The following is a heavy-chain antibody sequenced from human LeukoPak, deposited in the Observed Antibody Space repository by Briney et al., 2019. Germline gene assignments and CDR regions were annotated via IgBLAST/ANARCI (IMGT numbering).Heavy chain of an antibody. V-gene: IGHV1-2*02. Sequence: GASVKVSCKASGYSFTDKYMHWVRQAPGQGLEWMGWINPNSGGTNYAQKFQGRVTMTTDTSMSTAYMELSRLTSDDTAVYYCAGDLLLWFGELGYMDVWGKGTTVTVSS. CDR3: AGDLLLWFGELGYMDV. J-gene: IGHJ6*03. CDR2: INPNSGGT. D-gene: IGHD3-10*01. CDR1: GYSFTDKY.